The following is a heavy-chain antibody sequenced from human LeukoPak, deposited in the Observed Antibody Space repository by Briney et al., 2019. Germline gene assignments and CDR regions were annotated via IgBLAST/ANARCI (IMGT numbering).Heavy chain of an antibody. V-gene: IGHV3-23*01. CDR3: ARIGSAAFTDY. Sequence: GGSLRLSCAASGFTFSTYALNWVRQAPGKGLEWVSAISDSGGAMYYADSVKGRFTMSRDNSKNSLFLQMNSLRAEDTAVYYCARIGSAAFTDYWGQGTLVTVSS. CDR1: GFTFSTYA. CDR2: ISDSGGAM. D-gene: IGHD3-3*02. J-gene: IGHJ4*02.